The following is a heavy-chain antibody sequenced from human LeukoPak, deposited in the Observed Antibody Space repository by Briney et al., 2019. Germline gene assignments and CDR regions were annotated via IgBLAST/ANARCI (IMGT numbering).Heavy chain of an antibody. CDR2: IKQDGSEK. Sequence: GGSLRLSCAASGFTFSSYWMSWVRQAPGKGLEWVANIKQDGSEKYYVDSVKGRFTISRDNSKNTLYLQMNSLRADDTAVYYCARDIVLMVYAIAGYMDVWGKGTTVTVSS. J-gene: IGHJ6*03. CDR3: ARDIVLMVYAIAGYMDV. V-gene: IGHV3-7*01. D-gene: IGHD2-8*01. CDR1: GFTFSSYW.